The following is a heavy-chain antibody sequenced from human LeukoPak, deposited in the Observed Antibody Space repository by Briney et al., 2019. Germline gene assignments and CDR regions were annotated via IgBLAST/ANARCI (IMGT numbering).Heavy chain of an antibody. Sequence: PGGSLRLSCAASGFTFSNAWMSWVRQAPGKGLEWVGRIKSKTDGGTTDYAAPVKGRFTISRDDSKITLYLQMNSLKTEDTAVYYCTTAPKDTAMVMDYFDYWGQGTLVTVSS. J-gene: IGHJ4*02. V-gene: IGHV3-15*01. CDR1: GFTFSNAW. D-gene: IGHD5-18*01. CDR3: TTAPKDTAMVMDYFDY. CDR2: IKSKTDGGTT.